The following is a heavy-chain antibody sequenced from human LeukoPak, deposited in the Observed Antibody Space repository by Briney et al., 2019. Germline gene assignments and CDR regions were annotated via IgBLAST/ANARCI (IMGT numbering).Heavy chain of an antibody. D-gene: IGHD3-22*01. Sequence: PSQTLSLTCTVSGGSISSGGYYWSWIRQHPGKGLEWIEYIYYSGSTYYNPSLKSRVTISVDTSKNQFSLKLSSVTAADTAVYYCARVEYYYDSSGYRAQVFDYWGQGTLVTVSS. V-gene: IGHV4-31*03. CDR2: IYYSGST. CDR1: GGSISSGGYY. J-gene: IGHJ4*02. CDR3: ARVEYYYDSSGYRAQVFDY.